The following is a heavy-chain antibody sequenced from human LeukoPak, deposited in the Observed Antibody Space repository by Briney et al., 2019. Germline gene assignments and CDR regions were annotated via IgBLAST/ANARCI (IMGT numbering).Heavy chain of an antibody. J-gene: IGHJ4*02. CDR2: INPSGGST. V-gene: IGHV1-46*01. CDR1: GYTFTSYY. Sequence: GASVKVSCKASGYTFTSYYMHWVRQAPGQGLEWMGIINPSGGSTSYAQKFQGKVTMTRDTSTSTVYMELSSLRSEDTAVYYCARDYGALASSRLEYYFDYWGQGTLVTVSS. CDR3: ARDYGALASSRLEYYFDY. D-gene: IGHD6-13*01.